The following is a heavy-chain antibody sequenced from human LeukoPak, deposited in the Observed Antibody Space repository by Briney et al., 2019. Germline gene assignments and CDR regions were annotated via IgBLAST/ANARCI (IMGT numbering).Heavy chain of an antibody. CDR1: VGSISSYY. D-gene: IGHD1-26*01. J-gene: IGHJ4*02. V-gene: IGHV4-4*07. CDR3: AGGGATNWAYYFDY. CDR2: IYTSRST. Sequence: KLSETLSLTCSVHVGSISSYYWSWIRQPAGRGLEWNGRIYTSRSTNYNPSLKSRVTVSVYTAKNQFSLKLSSVTAADTAVYYCAGGGATNWAYYFDYWGQGTLVTVSS.